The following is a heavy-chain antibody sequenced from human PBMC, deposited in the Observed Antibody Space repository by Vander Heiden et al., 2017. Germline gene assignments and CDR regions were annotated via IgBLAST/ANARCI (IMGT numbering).Heavy chain of an antibody. CDR3: ARPLSTGTGRLDY. V-gene: IGHV1-2*02. D-gene: IGHD1-1*01. J-gene: IGHJ4*02. CDR1: GYTFTGYY. CDR2: INPNSGGT. Sequence: QVQLVQSGAEVKKPGASVKVSCKASGYTFTGYYIHWVRQAPGQGLEWMGLINPNSGGTNYAQKFQGRVTMTRDTSISTVYMELSRLSSDDTAVYYCARPLSTGTGRLDYWGQGTLVIVSS.